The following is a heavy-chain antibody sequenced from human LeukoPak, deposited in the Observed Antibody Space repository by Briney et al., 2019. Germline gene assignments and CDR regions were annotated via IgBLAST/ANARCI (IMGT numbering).Heavy chain of an antibody. J-gene: IGHJ5*02. Sequence: SETLSLTCTVSGGSISSYYWSWLRQPPGKGLEWIGYIYYSGSTNYNPSLKSRVTISVDTSKNQFSLKLSSVTAADTAVYYCAREGRGCTNGVCYLWFDPWGQGTLVTVSS. V-gene: IGHV4-59*01. CDR3: AREGRGCTNGVCYLWFDP. CDR1: GGSISSYY. D-gene: IGHD2-8*01. CDR2: IYYSGST.